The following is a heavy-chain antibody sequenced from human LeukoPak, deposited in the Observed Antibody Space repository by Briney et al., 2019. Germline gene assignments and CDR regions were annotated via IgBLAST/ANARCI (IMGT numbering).Heavy chain of an antibody. CDR2: ISSSGSTI. J-gene: IGHJ4*02. CDR3: AKDIGNWDFDY. D-gene: IGHD7-27*01. Sequence: PGGSLRLSCAASGFTFSSYEMNWVRQAPGKGLEWVSYISSSGSTIYYADSVKGRFTISRDNSKNTLYLQMNSLRAEDTAVYYCAKDIGNWDFDYWGQGTLVTVSS. CDR1: GFTFSSYE. V-gene: IGHV3-48*03.